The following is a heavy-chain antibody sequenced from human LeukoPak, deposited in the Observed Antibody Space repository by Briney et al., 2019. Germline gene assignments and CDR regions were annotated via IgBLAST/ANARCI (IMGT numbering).Heavy chain of an antibody. Sequence: GASLQISCKASGYSFTSYWIGWVRQMPGKGLEWMGIIDPSDSDIRYTPSFQGQVTISADKSLSTAYLQWNSLKASDTAIYYCARQTAMGRSGDYWGQGTLVTVSS. CDR2: IDPSDSDI. CDR1: GYSFTSYW. V-gene: IGHV5-51*01. J-gene: IGHJ4*02. CDR3: ARQTAMGRSGDY. D-gene: IGHD7-27*01.